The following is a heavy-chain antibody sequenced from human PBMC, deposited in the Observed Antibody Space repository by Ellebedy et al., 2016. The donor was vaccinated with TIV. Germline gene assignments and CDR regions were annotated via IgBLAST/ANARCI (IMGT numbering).Heavy chain of an antibody. CDR1: GFTFSAYR. Sequence: GESLKISCAASGFTFSAYRMSWVRQAPGKGLEWVANIQQDGSDKYYVDSVKGRFTISRDNARNSLYLQMNSLRAEDTAMYYCARDNYVGYDWLGGNSVDSWGQGTLVTGSS. D-gene: IGHD5-12*01. CDR3: ARDNYVGYDWLGGNSVDS. J-gene: IGHJ4*02. V-gene: IGHV3-7*03. CDR2: IQQDGSDK.